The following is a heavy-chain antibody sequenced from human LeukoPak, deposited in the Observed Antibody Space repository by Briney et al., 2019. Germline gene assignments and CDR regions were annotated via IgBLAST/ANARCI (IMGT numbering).Heavy chain of an antibody. J-gene: IGHJ4*02. CDR1: GFTFSSYA. CDR2: ISGSGGGT. D-gene: IGHD6-6*01. V-gene: IGHV3-23*01. CDR3: AKDRRSSRTVFDY. Sequence: GGSLRLSCAASGFTFSSYAMSWVRQAPGKGLEWVSAISGSGGGTYYADSVKGRFTISRDNSKNTLYLQMNSLRAEDTAVYYCAKDRRSSRTVFDYWGQGTLVTVSS.